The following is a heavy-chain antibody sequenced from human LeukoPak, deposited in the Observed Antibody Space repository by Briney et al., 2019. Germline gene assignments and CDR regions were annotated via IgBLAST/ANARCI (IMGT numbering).Heavy chain of an antibody. J-gene: IGHJ4*02. CDR2: IYYSGST. CDR1: GGSINSGGYY. CDR3: AKTYYDILTGYRPFDY. Sequence: PSETLSLTCTVSGGSINSGGYYWSWIRQHPGKGLEWIGYIYYSGSTYYTPSLKSRVTISVATSKNQFSLKLSSVTAADTVVFYCAKTYYDILTGYRPFDYWGQGTLVTVSS. V-gene: IGHV4-31*03. D-gene: IGHD3-9*01.